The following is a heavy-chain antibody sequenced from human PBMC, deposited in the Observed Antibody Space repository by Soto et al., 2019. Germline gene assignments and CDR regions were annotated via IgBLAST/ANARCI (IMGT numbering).Heavy chain of an antibody. CDR3: AKDRRPNSYYGMDV. D-gene: IGHD6-6*01. CDR2: ISYDGSNK. CDR1: GFTFSSYG. V-gene: IGHV3-30*18. Sequence: QVQLVESGGGVVQPGRSLRLSCAASGFTFSSYGMHWVRQAPGKGLEWVAVISYDGSNKYYADSVKGRFTISRDNSKNTLYLQMNSLRAEATAVYYCAKDRRPNSYYGMDVWGQGTTVTVSS. J-gene: IGHJ6*02.